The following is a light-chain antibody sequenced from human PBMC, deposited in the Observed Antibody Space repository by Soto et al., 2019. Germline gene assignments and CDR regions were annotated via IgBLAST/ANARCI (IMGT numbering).Light chain of an antibody. CDR2: GAS. CDR3: QQYVSSPWA. CDR1: QSVTNSF. Sequence: EIVLAQSPGTLSLSPGERATLSCRASQSVTNSFLAWYQQKPGQAPRLLIYGASRRATGIPDWFTGSGSGKDFTITISRLEPEDFAVYYCQQYVSSPWAFGQGTKVEL. V-gene: IGKV3-20*01. J-gene: IGKJ1*01.